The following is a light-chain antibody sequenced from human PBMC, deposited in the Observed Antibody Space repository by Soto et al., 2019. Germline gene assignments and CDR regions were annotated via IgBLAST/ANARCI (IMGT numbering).Light chain of an antibody. CDR3: QQHGSGPWT. CDR2: VAS. CDR1: QSVSSNN. J-gene: IGKJ1*01. V-gene: IGKV3-20*01. Sequence: EIVLTQSPDTLSLSPGERATLSCRASQSVSSNNLAWSQHKPGQPPRLLIYVASRRATGIPDRFSGSGSGSEFTLTITRLEPEDFAVYYCQQHGSGPWTFGQGTKVEIK.